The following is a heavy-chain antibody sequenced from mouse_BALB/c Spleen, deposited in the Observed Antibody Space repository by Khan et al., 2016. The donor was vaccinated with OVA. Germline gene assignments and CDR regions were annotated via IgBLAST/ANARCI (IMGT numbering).Heavy chain of an antibody. Sequence: VQLKESGPDLVKPGASVKISCKASGYSFTVYYMSWVKQSHGKSLEWIGRVNPNTDNINYNQEFKGKAILTVDKSSNTAYMELRSLTSEDSAVYFCARGYDVFASWGQGTLVTVSA. CDR1: GYSFTVYY. J-gene: IGHJ3*01. CDR2: VNPNTDNI. D-gene: IGHD2-14*01. V-gene: IGHV1-26*01. CDR3: ARGYDVFAS.